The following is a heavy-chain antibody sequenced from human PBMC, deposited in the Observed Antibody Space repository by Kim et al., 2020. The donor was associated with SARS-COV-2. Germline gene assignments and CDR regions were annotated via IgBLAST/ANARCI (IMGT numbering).Heavy chain of an antibody. CDR1: GFTFSASA. Sequence: GGSLRLSCAASGFTFSASAMHWVRQASGKGLEWVGRIRSKPNNYATSYAASVTGRFTISRDDSTNTVYLQMDSLKTDDTAVYFCSRHSGKHGDRGFDNWGQGTLVTV. CDR3: SRHSGKHGDRGFDN. CDR2: IRSKPNNYAT. D-gene: IGHD4-17*01. J-gene: IGHJ4*02. V-gene: IGHV3-73*01.